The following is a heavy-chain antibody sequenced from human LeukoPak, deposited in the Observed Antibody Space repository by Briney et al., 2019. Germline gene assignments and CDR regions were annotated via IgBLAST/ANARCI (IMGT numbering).Heavy chain of an antibody. CDR3: VIVATSAYYYYGMDV. V-gene: IGHV3-23*01. J-gene: IGHJ6*02. CDR2: ISGSGGST. Sequence: GGSLRLSCAASGFTISSYAMSWVRRAPGKGLEWVSAISGSGGSTYYADSVKGRFTISRDNSKNTLYLQMNSLRAEDTAVYYCVIVATSAYYYYGMDVWGQGTTVTVSS. CDR1: GFTISSYA. D-gene: IGHD5-12*01.